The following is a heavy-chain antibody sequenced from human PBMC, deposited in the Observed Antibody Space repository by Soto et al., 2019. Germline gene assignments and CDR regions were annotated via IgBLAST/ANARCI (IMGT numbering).Heavy chain of an antibody. D-gene: IGHD4-17*01. Sequence: QVQLVQSGAEVKKPGASVKVSCKASGYTFTSYGISWVRQAPGQGLEWMGWISAYNGNTNYAQKLQGRVTMTTDTXTIXAYMELRSLRSDDTAVYYCARQYGDYGEGLLAFDIWGQGTMVTVSS. CDR1: GYTFTSYG. CDR3: ARQYGDYGEGLLAFDI. V-gene: IGHV1-18*01. J-gene: IGHJ3*02. CDR2: ISAYNGNT.